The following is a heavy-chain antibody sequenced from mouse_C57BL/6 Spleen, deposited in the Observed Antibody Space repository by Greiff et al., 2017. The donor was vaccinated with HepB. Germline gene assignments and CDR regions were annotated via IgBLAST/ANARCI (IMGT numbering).Heavy chain of an antibody. CDR1: GYAFSSSW. Sequence: QVQLQQSGPELVKPGASVKISCKASGYAFSSSWMNWVKQRPGKGLEWIGRIYPGDGDTNYNGKVKGKATLTADKSSSTAYMKLSSLTSEDSAVYFCARDGWFAYWGQGTLVTVSA. J-gene: IGHJ3*01. V-gene: IGHV1-82*01. CDR3: ARDGWFAY. CDR2: IYPGDGDT.